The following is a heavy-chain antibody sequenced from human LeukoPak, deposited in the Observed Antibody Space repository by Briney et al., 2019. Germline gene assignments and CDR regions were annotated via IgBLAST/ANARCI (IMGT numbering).Heavy chain of an antibody. CDR3: ARDHTPSYYYDSSGYHDAFDI. Sequence: GGSLRLSCAASGFIFDDYAMHWIRRAPGKGLEWVSYISSSGSAIYYADSVKGRFTISRDNAKNSLYLQMNSLRAEDTAVYYCARDHTPSYYYDSSGYHDAFDIWGQGTMVTVSS. CDR2: ISSSGSAI. CDR1: GFIFDDYA. V-gene: IGHV3-11*04. D-gene: IGHD3-22*01. J-gene: IGHJ3*02.